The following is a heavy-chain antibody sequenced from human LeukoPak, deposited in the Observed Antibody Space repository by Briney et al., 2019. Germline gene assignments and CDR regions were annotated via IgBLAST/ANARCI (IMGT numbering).Heavy chain of an antibody. CDR3: AASLPNIVIVPAAKGPFGS. D-gene: IGHD2-2*01. V-gene: IGHV3-23*01. Sequence: GGSLRLACAASGFTFSNYAMSWVRQAPGKGLEWVSGINGGGGGGTFHADSVRGRFTISRDNSKNTLYLQMSSLRAEDTAVYYCAASLPNIVIVPAAKGPFGSWGQGTLVTVSS. J-gene: IGHJ5*02. CDR1: GFTFSNYA. CDR2: INGGGGGGT.